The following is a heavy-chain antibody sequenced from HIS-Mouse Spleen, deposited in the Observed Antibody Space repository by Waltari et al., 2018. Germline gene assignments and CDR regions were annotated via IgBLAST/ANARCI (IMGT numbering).Heavy chain of an antibody. Sequence: QVQLVQSGAEVKKPGASVKVSCKASGYTFTSYDINCVRQATGQGLEWMGWMNPNSGNTGYEQKFQGRVTMTRNTSISTAYMELSSLRSEDTAVYYCARGHDYSNYFDYWGQGTLVTVSS. V-gene: IGHV1-8*01. CDR3: ARGHDYSNYFDY. CDR2: MNPNSGNT. CDR1: GYTFTSYD. J-gene: IGHJ4*02. D-gene: IGHD4-4*01.